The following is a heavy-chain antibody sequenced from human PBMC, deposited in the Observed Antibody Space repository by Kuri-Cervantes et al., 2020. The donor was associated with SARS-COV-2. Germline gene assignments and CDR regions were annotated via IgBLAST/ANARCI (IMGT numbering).Heavy chain of an antibody. CDR1: GFTFSLYW. V-gene: IGHV3-74*01. J-gene: IGHJ4*02. Sequence: GGSLRLSCAASGFTFSLYWMHWVRQAPGKGLVWVSRIDTDGTTTIYADSVKGRFTISRDNAKNTLYLQMNSLRAEDTAVYYCVRDGDHWNFDYWGQGTLVTVSS. CDR2: IDTDGTTT. CDR3: VRDGDHWNFDY. D-gene: IGHD1-1*01.